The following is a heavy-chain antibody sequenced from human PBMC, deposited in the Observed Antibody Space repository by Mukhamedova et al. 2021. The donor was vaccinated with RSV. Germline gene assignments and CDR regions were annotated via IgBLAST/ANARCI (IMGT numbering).Heavy chain of an antibody. J-gene: IGHJ4*02. Sequence: GLEWVAVISYDGSNKYYADSVKGRFTISRDNSKNTLYLQLNSLRAEDTAVFYCARDARGGRLTSEFDYWGQGTLVTVSS. CDR2: ISYDGSNK. D-gene: IGHD6-25*01. CDR3: ARDARGGRLTSEFDY. V-gene: IGHV3-30-3*01.